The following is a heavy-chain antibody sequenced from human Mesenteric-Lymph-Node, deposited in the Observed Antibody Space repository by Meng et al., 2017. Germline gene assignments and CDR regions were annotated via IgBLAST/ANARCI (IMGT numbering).Heavy chain of an antibody. V-gene: IGHV3-30*01. CDR1: GFTFSSYA. CDR2: ISYDGSNK. CDR3: ARARRDGYSYLYY. D-gene: IGHD5-24*01. Sequence: GESLKISCAASGFTFSSYAMHWVRQAPGKGLEWVAVISYDGSNKYYADSVKGRFTISRDNSKNTLYLQMNSLRAEDTAVYYCARARRDGYSYLYYWGQGTLVTVSS. J-gene: IGHJ4*02.